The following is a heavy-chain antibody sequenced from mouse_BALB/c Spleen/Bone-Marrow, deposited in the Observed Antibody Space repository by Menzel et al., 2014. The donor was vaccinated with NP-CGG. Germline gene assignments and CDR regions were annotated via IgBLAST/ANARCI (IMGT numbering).Heavy chain of an antibody. CDR2: INPSNGGT. V-gene: IGHV1S81*02. J-gene: IGHJ4*01. D-gene: IGHD2-13*01. CDR3: TRYTYGDYPYYYAMDY. Sequence: QVQLQQSGAGLVKPGASVKLSCKASGYTFTSYYMYWVKQRPGQGLEWIGGINPSNGGTNFNEKFKSKATLTVDKSSSAAYMQLGSLTSEDSAVYYCTRYTYGDYPYYYAMDYWGQGTSVTVSS. CDR1: GYTFTSYY.